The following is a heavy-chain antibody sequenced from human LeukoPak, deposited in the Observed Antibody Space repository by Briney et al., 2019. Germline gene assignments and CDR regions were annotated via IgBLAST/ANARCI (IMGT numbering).Heavy chain of an antibody. CDR3: ARDPYSTGIAVAGHDY. J-gene: IGHJ4*02. V-gene: IGHV3-23*01. CDR2: ISGSGGST. D-gene: IGHD6-19*01. Sequence: GGSLRLSCAASGFTFSSYAMSWVRQAPGKGLEWVSAISGSGGSTYYADSVKGRFTISRDNSKNTLYLQMNSLRAEDTAVYYCARDPYSTGIAVAGHDYWGQGTLVTVSS. CDR1: GFTFSSYA.